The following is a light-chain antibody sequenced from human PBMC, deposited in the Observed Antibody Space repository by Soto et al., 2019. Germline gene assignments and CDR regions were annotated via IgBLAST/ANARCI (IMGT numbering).Light chain of an antibody. Sequence: SYELTQPPSVSVAPGKTARITCGGNNIGSKSVQWYQQKPGQAPVLVIYYDSDRPSGIPERFSGSNSGNTATLTISRVEAGDEADYYCQVWDSSSDHPVVFGGGTKLTVL. CDR3: QVWDSSSDHPVV. V-gene: IGLV3-21*04. J-gene: IGLJ2*01. CDR2: YDS. CDR1: NIGSKS.